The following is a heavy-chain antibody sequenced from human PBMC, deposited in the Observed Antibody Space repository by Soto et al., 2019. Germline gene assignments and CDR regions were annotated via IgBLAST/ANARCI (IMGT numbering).Heavy chain of an antibody. D-gene: IGHD2-2*01. V-gene: IGHV4-34*01. CDR3: ARVPSSGGCSSTSCYAGDHFDY. CDR2: INHSGST. J-gene: IGHJ4*02. CDR1: GGSFSGYY. Sequence: SETLSLTCAVYGGSFSGYYWSRIRQPPGKGPEWIGEINHSGSTNYNPSLKSRVTISVDTSKNQFSLKLSSVTAADTAVYYCARVPSSGGCSSTSCYAGDHFDYWGQGTLVTVSS.